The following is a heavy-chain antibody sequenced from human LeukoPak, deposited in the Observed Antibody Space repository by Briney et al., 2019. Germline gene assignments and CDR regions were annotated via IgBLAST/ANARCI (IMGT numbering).Heavy chain of an antibody. J-gene: IGHJ5*02. CDR2: IIPIFGTA. Sequence: ASAKVSCKASGGTFSSNAISWVRQALGQGLEWMGGIIPIFGTANYAQKFQGRVTITTDESTSTAYMELSSLRSEDTAVYYCARAGGYVYNWFDPWGQGTLVTVSS. D-gene: IGHD5-12*01. CDR1: GGTFSSNA. CDR3: ARAGGYVYNWFDP. V-gene: IGHV1-69*05.